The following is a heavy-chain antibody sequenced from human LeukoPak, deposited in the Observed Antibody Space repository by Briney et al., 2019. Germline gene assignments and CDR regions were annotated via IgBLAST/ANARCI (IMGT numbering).Heavy chain of an antibody. CDR2: ISYDGSNK. CDR3: AKEGYYYDSSVYNYYYGMDV. D-gene: IGHD3-22*01. V-gene: IGHV3-30*18. CDR1: GFTFSSYG. Sequence: GGSLRLSCAASGFTFSSYGLHWVRQAPGKGLEWVAVISYDGSNKYYAHSVKGRFTISRDNSKNTLYLHMNSLRAEDTAVYYCAKEGYYYDSSVYNYYYGMDVWGQGTTVTVSS. J-gene: IGHJ6*02.